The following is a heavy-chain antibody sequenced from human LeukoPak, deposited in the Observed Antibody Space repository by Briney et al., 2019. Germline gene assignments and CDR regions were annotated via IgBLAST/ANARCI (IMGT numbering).Heavy chain of an antibody. D-gene: IGHD4-17*01. V-gene: IGHV4-59*08. CDR1: GGSISSYY. J-gene: IGHJ3*02. CDR2: IYYTGST. Sequence: PSETLSLTCTVSGGSISSYYWSWIRQPPGKGLELIGYIYYTGSTNYNPSLKSRVTMSVDTSKNQFSLKLSSVTAADTAVYYCARRLATTVTDAFDIWGQGTMVTVS. CDR3: ARRLATTVTDAFDI.